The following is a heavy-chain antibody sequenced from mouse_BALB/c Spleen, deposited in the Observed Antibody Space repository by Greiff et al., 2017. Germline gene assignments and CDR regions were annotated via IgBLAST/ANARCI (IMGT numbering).Heavy chain of an antibody. CDR1: GYTFTSYW. D-gene: IGHD2-1*01. Sequence: LQQPGSELVRPGASVKLSCKASGYTFTSYWMHWVKQRPGQGLEWIGNIYPGSGSTNYDEKFKSKATLTVDTSSSTAYMQLSSLTSEDSAVYYCTRRDGNYWFAYWGQGTLVTVSA. V-gene: IGHV1S22*01. CDR2: IYPGSGST. J-gene: IGHJ3*01. CDR3: TRRDGNYWFAY.